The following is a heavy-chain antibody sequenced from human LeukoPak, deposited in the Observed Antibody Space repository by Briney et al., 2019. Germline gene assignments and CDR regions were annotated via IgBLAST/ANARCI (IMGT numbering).Heavy chain of an antibody. D-gene: IGHD5-12*01. J-gene: IGHJ4*02. CDR1: GCTFSTDC. V-gene: IGHV3-30*02. CDR3: AKAAEWLRSPFDY. Sequence: GGSLRLSCAASGCTFSTDCSHWVRHPPTKGLGWETFIRYDGNYKYYAESVKGRFTISRDNSKNPLYLQMNSLRADDTAVYYCAKAAEWLRSPFDYWGQGTLVTVSS. CDR2: IRYDGNYK.